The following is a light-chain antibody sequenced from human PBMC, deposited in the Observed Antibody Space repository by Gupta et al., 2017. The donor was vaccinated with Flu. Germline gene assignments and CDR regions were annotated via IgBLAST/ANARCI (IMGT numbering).Light chain of an antibody. Sequence: DIQMTQSPSTLSASVGDRVTITCRASQSINNWLAWYQQKPGKAPNLMIYKASSLESGVPSRFSGSGSGTEFTLTISSLQPDDFATYYCQQYKSSPTFGGGTKVEI. CDR2: KAS. J-gene: IGKJ4*01. CDR3: QQYKSSPT. V-gene: IGKV1-5*03. CDR1: QSINNW.